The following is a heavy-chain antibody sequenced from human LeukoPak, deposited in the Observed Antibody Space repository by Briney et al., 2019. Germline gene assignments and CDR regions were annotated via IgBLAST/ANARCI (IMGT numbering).Heavy chain of an antibody. D-gene: IGHD3-3*01. CDR1: RFTFSNYD. V-gene: IGHV3-23*01. CDR3: ARNYDFWSGYLTY. J-gene: IGHJ4*02. CDR2: ISGSGGDT. Sequence: GGSLRLSCAASRFTFSNYDMNWVRQAPGKGLEWVSAISGSGGDTYYADSVKGRFTISRDNSKNTLYLQMNSLRAEDTAVYYCARNYDFWSGYLTYWGQGTLVTVSS.